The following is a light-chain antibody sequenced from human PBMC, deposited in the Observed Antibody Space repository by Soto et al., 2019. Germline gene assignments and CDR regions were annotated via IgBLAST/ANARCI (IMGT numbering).Light chain of an antibody. Sequence: DIQLTQSPSFLSASVGDRVTITCRASQDINSYLAWYQQKPGKAPKLLIYAASTLQSAVPSRFSGGGSGTEFTLTISSLQPADFATYYCQQLNSYPRTFGQGTKVEL. J-gene: IGKJ1*01. CDR3: QQLNSYPRT. CDR2: AAS. CDR1: QDINSY. V-gene: IGKV1-9*01.